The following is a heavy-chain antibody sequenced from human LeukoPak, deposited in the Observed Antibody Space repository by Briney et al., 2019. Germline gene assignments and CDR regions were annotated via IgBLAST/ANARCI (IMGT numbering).Heavy chain of an antibody. J-gene: IGHJ4*02. CDR1: GFTFSSYG. CDR2: ISGSGGST. D-gene: IGHD2-2*01. CDR3: ATQHIVVVPAAYVDY. V-gene: IGHV3-23*01. Sequence: PGGSLRFSCAASGFTFSSYGMSWVRQAPGKGLEWVSAISGSGGSTYYADSVKGRFTISRDNSKNTLYLQMNSLRAEDTAVYYCATQHIVVVPAAYVDYWGQGTLVTVSS.